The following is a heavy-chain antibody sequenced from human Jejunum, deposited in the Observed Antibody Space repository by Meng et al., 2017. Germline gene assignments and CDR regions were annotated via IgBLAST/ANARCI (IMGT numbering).Heavy chain of an antibody. CDR1: GDYISSDNW. CDR2: IFRTGTS. J-gene: IGHJ4*02. CDR3: ARKGGTYSTGHFPHFDY. Sequence: QVRVQGQGPGLVKPSGTLSLTCAVSGDYISSDNWWSWVRQPPGKGPEWIGDIFRTGTSNYSPSLRSRVAIYMDKSKNQFSLSLNSVTAADTAVYYCARKGGTYSTGHFPHFDYWGQGTLVTVSS. D-gene: IGHD6-19*01. V-gene: IGHV4-4*02.